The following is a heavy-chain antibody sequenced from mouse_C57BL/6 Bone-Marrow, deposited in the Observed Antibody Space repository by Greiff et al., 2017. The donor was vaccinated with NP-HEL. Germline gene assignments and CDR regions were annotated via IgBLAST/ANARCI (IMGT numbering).Heavy chain of an antibody. D-gene: IGHD1-1*01. V-gene: IGHV10-1*01. Sequence: VQLKESGGGLVQPKGSLKLSCAASGFSFNTYAMNWVRQAPGKGLEWVARIRSKSNNYATYYADSVKDRFTISRDDSESMLYLQMNNLKTEDTAMYYCVRLSSYVYAMDYWGQGTSVTVSS. CDR2: IRSKSNNYAT. CDR3: VRLSSYVYAMDY. CDR1: GFSFNTYA. J-gene: IGHJ4*01.